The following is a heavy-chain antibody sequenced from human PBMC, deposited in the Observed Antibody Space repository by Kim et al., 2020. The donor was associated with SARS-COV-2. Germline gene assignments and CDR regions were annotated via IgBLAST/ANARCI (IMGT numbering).Heavy chain of an antibody. CDR2: T. CDR3: ARVGGGDAFDI. D-gene: IGHD3-16*01. V-gene: IGHV4-59*01. J-gene: IGHJ3*02. Sequence: TNYNPSLKSRVTISVDTSKNQFSLKLSSVTAADTAVDYCARVGGGDAFDIWGQGTMVTVSS.